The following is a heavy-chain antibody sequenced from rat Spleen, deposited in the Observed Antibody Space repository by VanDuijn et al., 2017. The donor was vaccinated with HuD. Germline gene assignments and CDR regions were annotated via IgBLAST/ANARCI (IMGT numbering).Heavy chain of an antibody. Sequence: EVQLAESGGGLVQPGRSLKLSCAVSGFTFSDYYMAWVRQAPTKGLEWVASISYDDTSTHYRDSVKGRFTISRDNAKNTLSLQMDSLRSEDTATYYCTTYSNWFPYWGQGTLVTVSS. CDR3: TTYSNWFPY. CDR2: ISYDDTST. CDR1: GFTFSDYY. V-gene: IGHV5-20*01. J-gene: IGHJ3*01.